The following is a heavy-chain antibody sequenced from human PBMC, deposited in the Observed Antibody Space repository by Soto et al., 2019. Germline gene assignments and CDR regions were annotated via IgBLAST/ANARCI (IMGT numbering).Heavy chain of an antibody. D-gene: IGHD3-22*01. V-gene: IGHV5-51*01. Sequence: PGESLKSSGRVFGYTFTNYWIGWVRQMPGKGLEWMAIIYPADSDTRYSPSFQGQVTISADKSISTAYLQWSSLKASDTAMYYCVRPDSTGYYVYWGQGTLVTVSS. J-gene: IGHJ4*02. CDR3: VRPDSTGYYVY. CDR2: IYPADSDT. CDR1: GYTFTNYW.